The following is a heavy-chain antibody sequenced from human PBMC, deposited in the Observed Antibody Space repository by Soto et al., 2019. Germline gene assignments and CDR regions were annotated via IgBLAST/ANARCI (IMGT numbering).Heavy chain of an antibody. J-gene: IGHJ6*02. V-gene: IGHV4-34*02. CDR1: GGSLRGYT. Sequence: QVQLQQWGAGLLKPSETLSLTCAVSGGSLRGYTWSWIRQSPGKGLEWIGAINHGGSTDYNPSLNSRVTMSVDTSKNQFSLKLRSVIVADTAVYHCARFVRSCSGTTCYTRADVWGQGTTVTVSS. CDR3: ARFVRSCSGTTCYTRADV. D-gene: IGHD2-2*02. CDR2: INHGGST.